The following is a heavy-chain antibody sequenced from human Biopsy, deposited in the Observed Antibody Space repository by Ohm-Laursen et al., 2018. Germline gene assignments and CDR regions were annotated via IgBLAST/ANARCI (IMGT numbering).Heavy chain of an antibody. D-gene: IGHD6-19*01. CDR2: ISWNSGSI. V-gene: IGHV3-9*01. CDR1: GFTFDDYA. J-gene: IGHJ3*02. CDR3: AKDRRAVAGYDAFDI. Sequence: SLRLSCTASGFTFDDYAMHWVRQAPGKGLEWVSGISWNSGSIGYADSVKGRFTISRDNAKNSLYLQMNSLGAEDTALYYCAKDRRAVAGYDAFDIWGQGTMVTVSS.